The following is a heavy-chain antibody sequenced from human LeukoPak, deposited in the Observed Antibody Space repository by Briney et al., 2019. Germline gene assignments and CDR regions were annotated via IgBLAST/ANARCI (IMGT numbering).Heavy chain of an antibody. Sequence: GGSLRLSCATSGFTFSFYGMHWVRQAPGKGLEWVAFIQYDGSYKFYADSVQGRFSISRDNSKNTLFLQMNSLRAGDTAVYYCAKTSDQLLYPKFDFWGQGTLVTVSS. CDR1: GFTFSFYG. V-gene: IGHV3-30*02. D-gene: IGHD2-2*02. CDR2: IQYDGSYK. CDR3: AKTSDQLLYPKFDF. J-gene: IGHJ4*02.